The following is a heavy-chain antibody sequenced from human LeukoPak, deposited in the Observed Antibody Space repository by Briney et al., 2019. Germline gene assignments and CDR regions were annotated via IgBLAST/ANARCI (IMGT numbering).Heavy chain of an antibody. CDR1: GSTFSNYG. CDR2: IRYDGSNK. Sequence: GRSLRLSCAASGSTFSNYGMHWVRQAPGKGLEWVAFIRYDGSNKYYADSVKGRFTISRDNSKNTLYLQMNSLRAEDTAEYYCAKGESGYSLYYYYYMDVWGKGTTVTVSS. CDR3: AKGESGYSLYYYYYMDV. J-gene: IGHJ6*03. V-gene: IGHV3-30*02. D-gene: IGHD3-3*01.